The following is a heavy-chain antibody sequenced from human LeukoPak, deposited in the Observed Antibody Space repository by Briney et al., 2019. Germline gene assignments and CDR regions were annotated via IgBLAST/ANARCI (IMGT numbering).Heavy chain of an antibody. CDR1: GFSFNNFA. D-gene: IGHD3-9*01. V-gene: IGHV3-30-3*01. CDR2: ISYDGGKE. Sequence: GGSLRLSCVASGFSFNNFAMHWVRQAPGRGLEWVAVISYDGGKEHYAESMKGRFTISRDNSNNTLYLEINSPTPEDTAIYYCASCSRSAYYDTLTAYYDYWGQGTQVTVSS. J-gene: IGHJ4*02. CDR3: ASCSRSAYYDTLTAYYDY.